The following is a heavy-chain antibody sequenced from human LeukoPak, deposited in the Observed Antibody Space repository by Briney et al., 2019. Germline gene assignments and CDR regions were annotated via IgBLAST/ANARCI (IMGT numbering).Heavy chain of an antibody. J-gene: IGHJ4*02. CDR1: GFTFSSYA. CDR2: ISGSGGST. D-gene: IGHD3-22*01. V-gene: IGHV3-23*01. CDR3: ARDPLLLGVSFDY. Sequence: PGGSLRLSCAASGFTFSSYAMSWVRQAPGKGLEWVSAISGSGGSTYYADSVKGRFTISRDNSKNTLYLQMNSLRAEDTAVYYCARDPLLLGVSFDYWGQGTLVTVSS.